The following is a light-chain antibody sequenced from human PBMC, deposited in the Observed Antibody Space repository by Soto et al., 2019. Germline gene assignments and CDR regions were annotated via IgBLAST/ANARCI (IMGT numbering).Light chain of an antibody. CDR1: QGNSTY. CDR3: QQTYTLPFT. J-gene: IGKJ4*01. V-gene: IGKV1-39*01. CDR2: ATS. Sequence: DIQLTQSPSSLSARVGDRVTITCRASQGNSTYLAWYQQKPGKAPNVLIYATSILQSGVPSRFSGRGSGTDFSLTISSLRLEDFATYFCQQTYTLPFTFGGGTKVDIE.